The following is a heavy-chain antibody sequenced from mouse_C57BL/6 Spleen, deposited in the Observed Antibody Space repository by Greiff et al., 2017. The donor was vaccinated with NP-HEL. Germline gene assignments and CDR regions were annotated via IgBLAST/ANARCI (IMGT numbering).Heavy chain of an antibody. CDR2: ISSGGDYI. Sequence: EVKLMESGEGLVKPGGSLKLSCAASGFTFSSYAMSWVRQTPEKRLEWVAYISSGGDYIYYADTVKGRFTIFRNNARNTLYLQMSSLKSEDTAMYYCKIVREGVWLAYWGQGTLVTVSA. J-gene: IGHJ3*01. D-gene: IGHD1-1*01. CDR3: KIVREGVWLAY. CDR1: GFTFSSYA. V-gene: IGHV5-9-1*02.